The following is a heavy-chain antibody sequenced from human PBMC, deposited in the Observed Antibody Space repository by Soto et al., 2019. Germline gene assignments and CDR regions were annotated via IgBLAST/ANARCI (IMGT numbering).Heavy chain of an antibody. V-gene: IGHV2-5*02. CDR1: GFSLSTSGVG. CDR3: AHRRSYCSGGSCYSGFDY. D-gene: IGHD2-15*01. J-gene: IGHJ4*02. CDR2: IYWDDDK. Sequence: QITLKESGPTLVKPTQTLTLTCTFSGFSLSTSGVGVGWIRQPPGKALEWLALIYWDDDKRYSPSLKSRLTITKDTSKNQVVLTMTNMDPVDTATCYCAHRRSYCSGGSCYSGFDYWGQGTLVTVSS.